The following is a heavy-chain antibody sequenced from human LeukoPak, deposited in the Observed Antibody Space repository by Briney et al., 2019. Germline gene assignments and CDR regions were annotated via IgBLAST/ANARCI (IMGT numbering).Heavy chain of an antibody. CDR1: GYTFTSYG. CDR2: ISAYNGNT. J-gene: IGHJ3*02. D-gene: IGHD6-19*01. Sequence: ASVKASCKASGYTFTSYGISWVRQAPGQGLEWMGWISAYNGNTNYAQKLQGRVTMTTDTSTSTAYMELRSLRSDDTAVYYCAREAPYSSGWYGDAFDIWGQGTMVTVSS. CDR3: AREAPYSSGWYGDAFDI. V-gene: IGHV1-18*01.